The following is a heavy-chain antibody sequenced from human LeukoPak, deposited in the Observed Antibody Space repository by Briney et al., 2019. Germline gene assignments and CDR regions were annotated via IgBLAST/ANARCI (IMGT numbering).Heavy chain of an antibody. J-gene: IGHJ4*02. CDR2: INMDGSER. CDR1: GFSFGNYW. CDR3: AKDKVTY. Sequence: PGGSLRLSCAASGFSFGNYWMSWVRQAPGKGPEWVAHINMDGSERYYVDSVKGRFTISRDNAKNSLYLQMNSLKLEDTAVYYCAKDKVTYWGPGTLVTVSS. V-gene: IGHV3-7*01.